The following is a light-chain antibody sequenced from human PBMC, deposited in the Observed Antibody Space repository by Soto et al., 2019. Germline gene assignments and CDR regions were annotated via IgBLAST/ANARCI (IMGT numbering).Light chain of an antibody. CDR3: QQYGSSPPSIT. V-gene: IGKV3-20*01. Sequence: EIVLTQSAGTLSLSPGERATLSCRASQCVSSSYLAWYQQKPGQAPRLLIYGASSRATGIPDRFSGSGSGTDFTLTISRLEPEDFAVYYCQQYGSSPPSITFGQGTRLEIK. CDR1: QCVSSSY. J-gene: IGKJ5*01. CDR2: GAS.